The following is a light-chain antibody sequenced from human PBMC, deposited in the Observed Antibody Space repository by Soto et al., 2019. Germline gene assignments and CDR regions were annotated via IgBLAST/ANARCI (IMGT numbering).Light chain of an antibody. J-gene: IGKJ4*01. Sequence: EIVMTQSPATLSVSPGEGATLSCRASQSVSSNLAWYQQKPGQAPRLLIYAASTRSTGIPARFRGSGSGTEFTLTITSLQSEDLAVDYCQQYNNWPPLTFGGGTKVEIK. CDR1: QSVSSN. CDR3: QQYNNWPPLT. V-gene: IGKV3-15*01. CDR2: AAS.